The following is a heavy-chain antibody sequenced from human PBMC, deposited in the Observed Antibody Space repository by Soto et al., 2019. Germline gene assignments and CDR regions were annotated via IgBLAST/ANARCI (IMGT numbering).Heavy chain of an antibody. D-gene: IGHD6-19*01. Sequence: SETLSLTCTVSGGSISSYYWSWIRQPPGKGLEWIGYIYYSGSTNYNPSLKSRVTISVDTSKNQFSLKLSSVTAADTAVYYCARPRGSGWKENWFDPWGQGTLVTVSS. CDR2: IYYSGST. V-gene: IGHV4-59*08. CDR1: GGSISSYY. J-gene: IGHJ5*02. CDR3: ARPRGSGWKENWFDP.